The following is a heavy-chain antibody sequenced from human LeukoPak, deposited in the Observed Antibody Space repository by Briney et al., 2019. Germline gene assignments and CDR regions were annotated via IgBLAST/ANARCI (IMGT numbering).Heavy chain of an antibody. CDR3: AKGSRSSGHYSDY. Sequence: QAGGSLRLSCAAYGFTFSSYGMHWVRQAPGKGLEWVAVISYDGSNKYYADSVKGRFTISRDNSNNTLYLQMNSLRAEDTAVYYCAKGSRSSGHYSDYWGQGTLVTVSS. CDR2: ISYDGSNK. CDR1: GFTFSSYG. D-gene: IGHD3-22*01. V-gene: IGHV3-30*18. J-gene: IGHJ4*02.